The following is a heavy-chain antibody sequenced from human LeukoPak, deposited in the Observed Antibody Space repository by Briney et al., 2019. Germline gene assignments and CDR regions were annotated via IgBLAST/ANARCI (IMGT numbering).Heavy chain of an antibody. J-gene: IGHJ4*02. CDR1: GGSISSSSYY. D-gene: IGHD2-15*01. Sequence: PSETLSLTCTVSGGSISSSSYYWSWIRQPPGKGLEWIGYIYYSGSTNYNPSLKSRVTISVDTSKNQFSLKLSSVTAADTAVYYCARITPHCSGGSCYPDYWGQGTLVTVSS. CDR3: ARITPHCSGGSCYPDY. CDR2: IYYSGST. V-gene: IGHV4-61*01.